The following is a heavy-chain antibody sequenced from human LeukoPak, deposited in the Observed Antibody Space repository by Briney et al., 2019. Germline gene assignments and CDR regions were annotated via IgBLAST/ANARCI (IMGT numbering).Heavy chain of an antibody. Sequence: SETLSLTCTVSGGPLSSSSYYWGWIRQPPGKGLEWIGEIDRSGNTQYNPSLKSRVTISIDTSKNQFSLYLTSVTAADTAMYYCARHSPGSRGVDYWGQETLVTVSS. D-gene: IGHD6-25*01. CDR3: ARHSPGSRGVDY. CDR2: IDRSGNT. V-gene: IGHV4-39*01. J-gene: IGHJ4*02. CDR1: GGPLSSSSYY.